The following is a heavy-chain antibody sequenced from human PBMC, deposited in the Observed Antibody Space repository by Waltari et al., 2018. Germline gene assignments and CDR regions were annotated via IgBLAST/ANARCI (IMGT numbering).Heavy chain of an antibody. CDR3: ARGSPADAFDI. Sequence: QVQLQESGPGLVKPSQTLSLTCTVSGGSISSGSYYWSWIRQPAGKGLEWNGDIYTRGRTTYNPSLKSRVTLSLDTSKNQFSLKLSSVTAADTAVYYCARGSPADAFDIWGQGTMVTVSS. V-gene: IGHV4-61*09. J-gene: IGHJ3*02. CDR1: GGSISSGSYY. CDR2: IYTRGRT.